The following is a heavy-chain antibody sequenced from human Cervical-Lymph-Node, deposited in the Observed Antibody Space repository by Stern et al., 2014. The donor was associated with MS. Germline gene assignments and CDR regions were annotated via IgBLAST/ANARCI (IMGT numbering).Heavy chain of an antibody. Sequence: VQLGQSGGTLVQPGGSLRISCAASGSPVNSNYMTWVRQAPGKGLEWVSIFYSGISTYYAESVMCRFSFYIANSKNTIHMHMPNLRVKDTAMYYCTIEMAARRLDPWGQGTLVIVSA. CDR3: TIEMAARRLDP. D-gene: IGHD5-24*01. V-gene: IGHV3-66*01. CDR2: FYSGIST. CDR1: GSPVNSNY. J-gene: IGHJ5*02.